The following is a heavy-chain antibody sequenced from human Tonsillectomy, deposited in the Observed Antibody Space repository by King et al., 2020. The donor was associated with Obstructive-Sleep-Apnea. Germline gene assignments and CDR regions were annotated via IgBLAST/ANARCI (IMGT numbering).Heavy chain of an antibody. CDR3: AKALIGIKVGGHGDPSN. CDR1: GFTFSSYG. V-gene: IGHV3-30*02. D-gene: IGHD4-17*01. J-gene: IGHJ4*02. CDR2: IRYDGSNK. Sequence: HVQLVESGGGVVQPGRSLRLSCAASGFTFSSYGMHWVRQAPGKGLEWVAFIRYDGSNKYYADSVKGRFTISRDNSKNTLYLQMNSLRAEDTAVYYCAKALIGIKVGGHGDPSNWGQGTLVTVSS.